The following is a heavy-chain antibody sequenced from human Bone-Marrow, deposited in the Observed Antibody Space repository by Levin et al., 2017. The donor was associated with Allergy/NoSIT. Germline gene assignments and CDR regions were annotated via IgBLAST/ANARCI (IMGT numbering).Heavy chain of an antibody. J-gene: IGHJ4*02. CDR2: INSDGDST. Sequence: RGESLKISCAASGFTFSSYWMHWVRQAPGKGLVWVSRINSDGDSTTYADSVKGRVTISRDNAKKMLYLQMNSLRAEDTAVYYCVRDGDFLTGFDYWGQGSLVTVSS. CDR1: GFTFSSYW. D-gene: IGHD2-21*02. CDR3: VRDGDFLTGFDY. V-gene: IGHV3-74*03.